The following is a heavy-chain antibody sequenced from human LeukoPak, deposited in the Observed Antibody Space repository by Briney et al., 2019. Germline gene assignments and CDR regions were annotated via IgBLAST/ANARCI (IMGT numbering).Heavy chain of an antibody. V-gene: IGHV4-39*01. CDR1: GASVSSRGYY. Sequence: NSSETLSLTCTVSGASVSSRGYYWGWIRQPPGRGLEWIGSMYYSGSTYYNPSLKSRVSISADTSENHFFLKLSSVTAADTAVYYCARQSGSSGWYFDFWGQGTLVTVSS. D-gene: IGHD6-19*01. CDR2: MYYSGST. J-gene: IGHJ4*02. CDR3: ARQSGSSGWYFDF.